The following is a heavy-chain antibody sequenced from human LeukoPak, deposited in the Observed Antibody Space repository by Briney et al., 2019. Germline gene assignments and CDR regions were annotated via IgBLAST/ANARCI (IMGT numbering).Heavy chain of an antibody. J-gene: IGHJ6*02. Sequence: ASVKVSRKASGYTFTSYGISWVRQAPGQGLEWMGWISAYNGNTNYAQKLQGRVTMTTDTSTSTAYMELRSLRSDDTAVYYCARDPRYCSSTSCYAPYGMDVWGQGTTVTVSS. CDR1: GYTFTSYG. V-gene: IGHV1-18*01. CDR2: ISAYNGNT. CDR3: ARDPRYCSSTSCYAPYGMDV. D-gene: IGHD2-2*01.